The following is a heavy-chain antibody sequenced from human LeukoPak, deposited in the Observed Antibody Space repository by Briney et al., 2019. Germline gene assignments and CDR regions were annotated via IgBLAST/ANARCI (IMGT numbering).Heavy chain of an antibody. D-gene: IGHD3-3*01. CDR2: IYTSGST. CDR1: GGSISSGSYY. Sequence: SQTLSLTCTVSGGSISSGSYYWSWIRQPAGKGLEWIGRIYTSGSTNYNPSLKSRVTISVDTPKNQFSLKLSSVTAADTAVYYCARSGRAEYYDFWSGYHGNWFDPWGQGTLVTVSS. V-gene: IGHV4-61*02. J-gene: IGHJ5*02. CDR3: ARSGRAEYYDFWSGYHGNWFDP.